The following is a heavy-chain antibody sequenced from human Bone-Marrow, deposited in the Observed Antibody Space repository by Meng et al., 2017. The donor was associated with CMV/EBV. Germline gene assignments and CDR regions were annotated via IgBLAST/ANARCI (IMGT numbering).Heavy chain of an antibody. D-gene: IGHD6-6*01. CDR2: INPNSGGT. Sequence: ASVKVSCKASGYTFTGYYMHWVRQAPGQGLEWMGWINPNSGGTNYAQKFQGRATMTRDMSISTAYMELSRLRSDDTAVYYCARTRKDSSSSHYFDYWGQGTLVTVSS. CDR3: ARTRKDSSSSHYFDY. CDR1: GYTFTGYY. V-gene: IGHV1-2*02. J-gene: IGHJ4*02.